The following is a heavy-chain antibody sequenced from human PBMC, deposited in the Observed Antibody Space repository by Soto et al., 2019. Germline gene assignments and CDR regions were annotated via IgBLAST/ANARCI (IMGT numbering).Heavy chain of an antibody. D-gene: IGHD6-19*01. Sequence: PGGSLRLSCAASGFTFSNYNMNWVRQAPGKGLEWVSSISSGSTYIYFADSVKGRFTISRDNAKNSLYLQMSSLRAEDTAIYFCARGSGTGLYTQFYFDYWGLGTLVTVSS. CDR3: ARGSGTGLYTQFYFDY. CDR2: ISSGSTYI. J-gene: IGHJ4*02. CDR1: GFTFSNYN. V-gene: IGHV3-21*01.